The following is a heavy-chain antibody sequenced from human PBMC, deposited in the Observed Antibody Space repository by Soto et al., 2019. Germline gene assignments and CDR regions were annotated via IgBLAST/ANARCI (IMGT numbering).Heavy chain of an antibody. CDR1: GYTFTSYD. Sequence: ASVKVSCKASGYTFTSYDINWVRQATGQGIERMGWMNPNSGNTGYAQKFQGRVTMTRNTSISTAYMELSSLRSEDTAVYYCARGPYYDFWSGSIYYYYGMDVWGQGTTVTSP. CDR3: ARGPYYDFWSGSIYYYYGMDV. V-gene: IGHV1-8*01. D-gene: IGHD3-3*01. J-gene: IGHJ6*02. CDR2: MNPNSGNT.